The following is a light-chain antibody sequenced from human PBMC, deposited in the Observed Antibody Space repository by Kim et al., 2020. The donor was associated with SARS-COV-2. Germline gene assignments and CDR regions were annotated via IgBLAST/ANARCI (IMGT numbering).Light chain of an antibody. J-gene: IGLJ3*02. CDR2: GKY. CDR3: SSRDSSGDHVV. Sequence: LGSTVRLTGQRDSLRNYYATWYQQRPGQAPTLVLYGKYDRPSGNPDRFSGSDSGNTASLASTGAQAEDEGDYYCSSRDSSGDHVVFGGGTQLTVL. CDR1: SLRNYY. V-gene: IGLV3-19*01.